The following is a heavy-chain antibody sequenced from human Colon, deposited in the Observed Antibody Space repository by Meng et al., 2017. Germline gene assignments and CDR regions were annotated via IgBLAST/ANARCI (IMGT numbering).Heavy chain of an antibody. CDR1: GGSFSGYY. CDR3: ARERLSSGWYGGRWFDP. D-gene: IGHD6-19*01. Sequence: QVQLQQGGAGLFKPSETLSLTCAVYGGSFSGYYWSWIRQPPGKGLEWIGEINHSGSTNYNPSLKSRVTISVDTSKNQFSLKLSSVTAADTAVYYCARERLSSGWYGGRWFDPWGQGTLVTVSS. J-gene: IGHJ5*02. V-gene: IGHV4-34*01. CDR2: INHSGST.